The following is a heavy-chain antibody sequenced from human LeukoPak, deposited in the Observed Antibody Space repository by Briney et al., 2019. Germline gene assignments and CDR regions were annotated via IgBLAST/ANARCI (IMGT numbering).Heavy chain of an antibody. CDR1: GFTFSSYS. V-gene: IGHV3-21*06. J-gene: IGHJ4*02. CDR2: ISSTSSYI. Sequence: PGGSLRLSCAASGFTFSSYSVNWARQAPGKGLEWVSSISSTSSYIFYADSVKGRFTISRDNTKNLLYLQMNSLRVEDTAVYYCAREAYWGQGTLVTVSS. CDR3: AREAY.